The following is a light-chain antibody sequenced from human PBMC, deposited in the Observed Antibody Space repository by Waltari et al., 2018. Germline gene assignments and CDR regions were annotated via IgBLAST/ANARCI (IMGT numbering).Light chain of an antibody. J-gene: IGLJ3*02. Sequence: QSALTQPASVSGSPGQSITISCTGTSRYVGNYHLVSWYQQHPGKAPKLMIHDVSNRPSGVSNRFSGSKSGDTASLTISGLQAEDEADYYCSSYTSSSTLVFGGGTKLTVL. V-gene: IGLV2-14*02. CDR3: SSYTSSSTLV. CDR1: SRYVGNYHL. CDR2: DVS.